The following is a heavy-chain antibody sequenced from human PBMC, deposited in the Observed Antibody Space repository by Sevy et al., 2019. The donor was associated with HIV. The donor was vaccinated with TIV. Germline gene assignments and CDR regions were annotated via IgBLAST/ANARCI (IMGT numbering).Heavy chain of an antibody. CDR2: ISSSSSTI. CDR3: ANGSRKSSSMTMVRGVMYWFDL. CDR1: GFTFSSYS. D-gene: IGHD3-10*01. V-gene: IGHV3-48*02. J-gene: IGHJ5*02. Sequence: GGSLRLSCAASGFTFSSYSMNWVRQAPGKGLEWVSYISSSSSTIYYADSVKGRFTISRDNAKNSLYLQMNSLRDEDTDVYYCANGSRKSSSMTMVRGVMYWFDLWGQGTLVTVSS.